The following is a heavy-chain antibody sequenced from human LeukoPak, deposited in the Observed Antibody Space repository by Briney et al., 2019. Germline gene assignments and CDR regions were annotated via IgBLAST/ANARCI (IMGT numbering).Heavy chain of an antibody. Sequence: GGSLRLSCAASGFTFSSYGMHWVRQAPGKGLEWVSLIRYDGSNKYYADSVKGRFTISRDNSKNTLYLQMNSLRAEDTAVYYCARVARGSGWFREFDYWGQGTLVTVSS. D-gene: IGHD6-19*01. CDR1: GFTFSSYG. V-gene: IGHV3-30*02. J-gene: IGHJ4*02. CDR3: ARVARGSGWFREFDY. CDR2: IRYDGSNK.